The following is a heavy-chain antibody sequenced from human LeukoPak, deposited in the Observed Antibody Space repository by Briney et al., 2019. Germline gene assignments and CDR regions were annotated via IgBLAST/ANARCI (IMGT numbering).Heavy chain of an antibody. J-gene: IGHJ4*02. CDR1: GYTFTGYY. D-gene: IGHD3-10*01. V-gene: IGHV1-2*02. CDR3: ARELAIWFGENYDY. CDR2: INPNSGGT. Sequence: ASVKVSCKASGYTFTGYYMHWVRQAPGQGLEWMGWINPNSGGTNYAQKFQVRVTMTRDTSTSTAYMELSRLRSDDTAVYYCARELAIWFGENYDYWGQGTLVTVSS.